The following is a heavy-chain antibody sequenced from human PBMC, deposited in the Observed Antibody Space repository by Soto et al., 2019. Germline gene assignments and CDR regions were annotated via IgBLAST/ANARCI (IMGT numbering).Heavy chain of an antibody. J-gene: IGHJ4*02. D-gene: IGHD6-13*01. V-gene: IGHV3-23*01. CDR1: GFSFSSFT. CDR2: FSGSGST. CDR3: AKDRAAAGWGFDY. Sequence: GALRLSCAASGFSFSSFTMSWVLQAPGKGLEWVSAFSGSGSTYYADSVKGRFTISRDNSKNTLYLQMNSLRAEDTAVYYCAKDRAAAGWGFDYWGQGAVVTVSS.